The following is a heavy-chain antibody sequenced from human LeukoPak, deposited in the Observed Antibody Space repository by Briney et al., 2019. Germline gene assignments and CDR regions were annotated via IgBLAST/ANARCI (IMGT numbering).Heavy chain of an antibody. D-gene: IGHD1-26*01. Sequence: GGSLRLSCAASGFTFSSYAMHWVRQAPGKGLEYVSAISSNGGSTYYANSVKGRFTISRDNSKNTLYLQMGSLRAEDMAVYYCARDRGRIVGATDWYFDLWGRGTLVTVSS. CDR2: ISSNGGST. CDR1: GFTFSSYA. J-gene: IGHJ2*01. CDR3: ARDRGRIVGATDWYFDL. V-gene: IGHV3-64*01.